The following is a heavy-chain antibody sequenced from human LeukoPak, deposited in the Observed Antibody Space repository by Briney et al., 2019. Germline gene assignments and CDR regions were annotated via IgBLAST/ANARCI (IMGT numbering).Heavy chain of an antibody. CDR1: GGSVSDNH. Sequence: SETLSLTCDVSGGSVSDNHWSWIRLAAGKGLEWIGRIHSSGSTSYNPSLKSRVTLSIDTSKNEFALKLSSMTAADTAVYYCAREARRYCTSTTCYMDFFFDYRGQGTLVTVSS. D-gene: IGHD2-2*02. CDR3: AREARRYCTSTTCYMDFFFDY. J-gene: IGHJ4*02. CDR2: IHSSGST. V-gene: IGHV4-4*07.